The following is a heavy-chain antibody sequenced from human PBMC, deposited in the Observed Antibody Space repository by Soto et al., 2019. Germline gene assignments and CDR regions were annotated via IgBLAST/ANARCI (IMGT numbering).Heavy chain of an antibody. CDR1: GNIFTSQY. J-gene: IGHJ4*02. D-gene: IGHD3-3*01. CDR3: FRDVGD. Sequence: QVQLVQSGAEVKKPGASVKVSCKVSGNIFTSQYMHWVRQAPGQGLEWMAMINPSGGRTSYAQMFQGRVTMTRYTSTSRVHMELSSLRSEDTAVYYCFRDVGDWGQGTLVTVSS. V-gene: IGHV1-46*03. CDR2: INPSGGRT.